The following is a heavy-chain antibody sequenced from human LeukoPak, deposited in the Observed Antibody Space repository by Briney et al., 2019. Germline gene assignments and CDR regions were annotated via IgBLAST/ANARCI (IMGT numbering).Heavy chain of an antibody. D-gene: IGHD2-8*01. CDR3: ARKCTNGVCYTRPHFDY. CDR1: GGSFSGYY. V-gene: IGHV4-34*01. J-gene: IGHJ4*02. CDR2: INHSGST. Sequence: ASETLSLTCAVYGGSFSGYYWSWIRQPPGKGLEWIGEINHSGSTNYNPSLKSRVTISVVTSKNQFSLKLSSVTAADTAVYYCARKCTNGVCYTRPHFDYWGQGTLVTVSS.